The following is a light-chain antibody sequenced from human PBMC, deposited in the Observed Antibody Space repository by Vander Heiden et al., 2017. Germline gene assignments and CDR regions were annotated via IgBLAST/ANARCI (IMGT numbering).Light chain of an antibody. J-gene: IGKJ4*01. CDR2: LGS. V-gene: IGKV2-28*01. CDR3: RQGLQTPPT. CDR1: QSLLHSNGYNY. Sequence: DIAMTQSPLSLPVTPGEPASISCRSSQSLLHSNGYNYLNWYLQKPGQSPQLLIYLGSNRASGVPDRFSGSGSGTDFTLKISRVEAEDVGVYYCRQGLQTPPTFGGGTKVEIK.